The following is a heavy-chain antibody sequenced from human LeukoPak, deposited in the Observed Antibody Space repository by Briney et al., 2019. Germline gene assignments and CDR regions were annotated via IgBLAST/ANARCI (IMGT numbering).Heavy chain of an antibody. V-gene: IGHV3-48*03. D-gene: IGHD3-10*01. CDR3: ARDWVGYYGSGSSDY. J-gene: IGHJ4*02. CDR2: ISSSGNTI. Sequence: GGSLRLSCAASEFTFTSYELNWVRQAPGKGLEWVSYISSSGNTISYADSVKGRFTISRDNANNSLYLQMNSLRAEDTAVYCCARDWVGYYGSGSSDYWGQGTLVTVSS. CDR1: EFTFTSYE.